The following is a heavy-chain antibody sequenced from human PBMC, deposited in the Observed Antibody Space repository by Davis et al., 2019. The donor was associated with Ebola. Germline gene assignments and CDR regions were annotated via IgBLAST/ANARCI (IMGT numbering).Heavy chain of an antibody. Sequence: AASVKVSCKASGYTFTSYAMHWVRQAPGQRLEWMGWINAGNGNTKYSQKFQGRVTITRDTSASTAYMELSSLRSEDTAVYYCARDGYMYYDILTGYYGMDVWGKGTTVTVSS. D-gene: IGHD3-9*01. CDR3: ARDGYMYYDILTGYYGMDV. J-gene: IGHJ6*04. CDR1: GYTFTSYA. V-gene: IGHV1-3*01. CDR2: INAGNGNT.